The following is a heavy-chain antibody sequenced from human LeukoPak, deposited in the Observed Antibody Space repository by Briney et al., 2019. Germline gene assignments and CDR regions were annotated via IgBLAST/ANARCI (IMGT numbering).Heavy chain of an antibody. V-gene: IGHV4-4*07. CDR1: GGSISSYY. CDR2: IYTSGST. J-gene: IGHJ6*03. Sequence: PSETLSLTCTVSGGSISSYYWSWVRQPPGKGLEWIGRIYTSGSTNYNPSLKSRVTMSVDTSKNQFSLKLSSVTAADTAVYYCARNIAAAGKGLPYYYYYYMDVWGKGTTVTVSS. CDR3: ARNIAAAGKGLPYYYYYYMDV. D-gene: IGHD6-13*01.